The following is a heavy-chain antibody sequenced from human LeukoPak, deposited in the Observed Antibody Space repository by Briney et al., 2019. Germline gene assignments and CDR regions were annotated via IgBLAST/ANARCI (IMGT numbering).Heavy chain of an antibody. V-gene: IGHV1-18*01. Sequence: GASVKVSCKASGYTFTSYGISWVRQAPGQGLEWMGWISAYNGNTNYAQKLQGRVTMTTDTSTSTAYMELRSLRSDDTAVYYCARVGYYYDSSGYYYGDYYGMDVWGQGTTVTVSS. D-gene: IGHD3-22*01. CDR1: GYTFTSYG. CDR2: ISAYNGNT. J-gene: IGHJ6*02. CDR3: ARVGYYYDSSGYYYGDYYGMDV.